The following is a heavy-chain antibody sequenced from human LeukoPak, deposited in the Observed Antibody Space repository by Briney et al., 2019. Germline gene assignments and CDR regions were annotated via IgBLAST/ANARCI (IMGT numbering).Heavy chain of an antibody. Sequence: GGSLRLSCAASGFTFSSYAMHWVRQAPGKGLEWVAVISYDGSNKYYADSVKGRFTISRDSSTLYLQMNSLGIEDTAVYYCARGSVGTPPPFDYWGQGTLVTVSS. CDR2: ISYDGSNK. D-gene: IGHD2-15*01. J-gene: IGHJ4*02. V-gene: IGHV3-30*04. CDR3: ARGSVGTPPPFDY. CDR1: GFTFSSYA.